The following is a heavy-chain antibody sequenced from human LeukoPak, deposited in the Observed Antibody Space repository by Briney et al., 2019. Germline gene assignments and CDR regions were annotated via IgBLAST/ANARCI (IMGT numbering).Heavy chain of an antibody. J-gene: IGHJ4*02. CDR2: ISGSGGST. V-gene: IGHV3-23*01. CDR1: GFTFSSYA. D-gene: IGHD6-13*01. CDR3: AKDGLLHLPGIAAAGTSYIDY. Sequence: GGSLRLSCAASGFTFSSYAMSWVRQAPGKGLEWVSAISGSGGSTYYADFVKGRFTISRDNSKNTLYLQMNSLRAEDTAVYYCAKDGLLHLPGIAAAGTSYIDYWGQGTLVTVSS.